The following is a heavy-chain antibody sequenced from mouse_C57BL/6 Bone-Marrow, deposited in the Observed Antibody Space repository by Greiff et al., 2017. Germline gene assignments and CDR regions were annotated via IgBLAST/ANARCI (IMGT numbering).Heavy chain of an antibody. CDR2: ISSGGSYT. D-gene: IGHD2-2*01. Sequence: EVHLVESGGDLVKPGGSLKLSCAASGFTFSSYGMSWVRQTPDKRLEWVATISSGGSYTYYPDSVKGRFTISRDNAKNTLYLQMSNLKSEDTAMYYCARRIYYGYGGPFYAMDYWGQGTSVTVSS. CDR3: ARRIYYGYGGPFYAMDY. V-gene: IGHV5-6*01. J-gene: IGHJ4*01. CDR1: GFTFSSYG.